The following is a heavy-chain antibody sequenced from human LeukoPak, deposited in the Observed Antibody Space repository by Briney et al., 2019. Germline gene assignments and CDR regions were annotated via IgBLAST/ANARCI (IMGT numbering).Heavy chain of an antibody. V-gene: IGHV3-7*03. Sequence: GGSLRLSCAASGFTFSSYWMSWVRQAPGKGLEWVANINQDGSGKYYVDSVKGRFTISRDNTKSSLYLQMNSLRAEDTAVYYCARDGDDGSSYYSDYWGQGTLVTVSS. CDR2: INQDGSGK. CDR3: ARDGDDGSSYYSDY. CDR1: GFTFSSYW. J-gene: IGHJ4*02. D-gene: IGHD3-22*01.